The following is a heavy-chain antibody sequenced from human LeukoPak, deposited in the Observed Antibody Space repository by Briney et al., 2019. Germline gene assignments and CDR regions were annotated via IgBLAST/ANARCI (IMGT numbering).Heavy chain of an antibody. V-gene: IGHV3-74*01. CDR1: GFTFSSYW. Sequence: PGGSLRLSCAASGFTFSSYWMHWVRQAPGKGLVWVSRINSDGSTTNYADSVKGRFTISRDNAKNTLYLQMNSLRAEDTAVYYCARRGASTGAFDIWGQGTMVTVSS. J-gene: IGHJ3*02. D-gene: IGHD1-26*01. CDR3: ARRGASTGAFDI. CDR2: INSDGSTT.